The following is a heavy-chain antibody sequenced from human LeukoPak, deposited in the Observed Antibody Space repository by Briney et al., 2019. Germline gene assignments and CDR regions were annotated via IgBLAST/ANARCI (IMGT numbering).Heavy chain of an antibody. J-gene: IGHJ4*02. CDR3: ARRRIAAAGGGFDY. Sequence: ASVKVSCKASGYTFSSYGISWVRQAPGQGLEWMGRISADNGNTNYVQRLQGRVTMTTDTSTSTAYMELRSLRSDDTAVYYCARRRIAAAGGGFDYWGQGTLVTVSS. CDR1: GYTFSSYG. D-gene: IGHD6-13*01. CDR2: ISADNGNT. V-gene: IGHV1-18*01.